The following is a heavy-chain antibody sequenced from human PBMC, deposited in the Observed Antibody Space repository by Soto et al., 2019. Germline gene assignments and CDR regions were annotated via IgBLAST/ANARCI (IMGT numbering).Heavy chain of an antibody. J-gene: IGHJ3*01. CDR3: VKGDLDTAVVNSPDAFDF. V-gene: IGHV3-30*18. D-gene: IGHD5-18*01. Sequence: GGSLRLSCGASGLIFSDFGRHWVGRAPGKGLEWVAVISYDGNNKYYAQSVRGRFTISRDNSKNTLLLNMDRLRPEDTAVYHCVKGDLDTAVVNSPDAFDFWGPGTMVTVSS. CDR2: ISYDGNNK. CDR1: GLIFSDFG.